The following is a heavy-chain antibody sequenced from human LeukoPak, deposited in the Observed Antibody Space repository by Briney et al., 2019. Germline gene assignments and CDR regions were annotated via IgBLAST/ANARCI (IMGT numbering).Heavy chain of an antibody. D-gene: IGHD3-10*01. J-gene: IGHJ4*02. CDR1: GFTFDDYA. CDR3: AKEGDYYGSGSYGY. CDR2: ISGDGGST. V-gene: IGHV3-43*02. Sequence: GGSLRLSCAASGFTFDDYAMHWVRQAPGKGLEWVSLISGDGGSTYYADPVKGRFTISRDNSKNSLYLQMNSLRTEDTALYYCAKEGDYYGSGSYGYWGQGTLVTVSS.